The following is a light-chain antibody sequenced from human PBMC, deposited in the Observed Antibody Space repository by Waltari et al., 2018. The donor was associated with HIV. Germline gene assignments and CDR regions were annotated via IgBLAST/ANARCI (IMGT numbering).Light chain of an antibody. CDR3: QSYDSSLSAYVV. Sequence: QSVLTQPPSVSGAPGQRVTISCTGTSSNIGAGYDVHWYQQLRGTAPKLLIYANIHRPSGVPDRFSVSKSATSASLAITGLQAEDEADYFCQSYDSSLSAYVVFGGGTKLTVL. CDR2: ANI. CDR1: SSNIGAGYD. J-gene: IGLJ2*01. V-gene: IGLV1-40*01.